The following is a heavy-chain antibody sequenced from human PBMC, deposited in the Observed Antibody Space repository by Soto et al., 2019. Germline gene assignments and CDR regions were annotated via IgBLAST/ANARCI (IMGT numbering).Heavy chain of an antibody. CDR2: ILYSGTT. D-gene: IGHD2-8*01. CDR3: ARNGALDY. Sequence: QVQLLESGPGLVKPSQTLSLTCTVSGGSISSGDYYWSWIRQPPGKGLEWIGYILYSGTTNYNPSLESRLTISVDTSKNQFSLKLTSVTAADTAVYYCARNGALDYWGRGTLVTVSS. CDR1: GGSISSGDYY. J-gene: IGHJ4*02. V-gene: IGHV4-30-4*01.